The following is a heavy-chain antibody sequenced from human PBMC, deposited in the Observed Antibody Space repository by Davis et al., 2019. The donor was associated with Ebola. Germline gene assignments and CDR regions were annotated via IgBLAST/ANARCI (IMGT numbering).Heavy chain of an antibody. Sequence: PGGSLRPSFVASAFTFNSFCMHWVRQAPGKGLVWVSHISGNGINTNYADSVKGRFTISRDNAKNTLYLQMNSLRVEDTAVYYCARGGFYNRDAFDIWGQGTMVTVSS. CDR3: ARGGFYNRDAFDI. CDR2: ISGNGINT. CDR1: AFTFNSFC. D-gene: IGHD5-24*01. V-gene: IGHV3-74*01. J-gene: IGHJ3*02.